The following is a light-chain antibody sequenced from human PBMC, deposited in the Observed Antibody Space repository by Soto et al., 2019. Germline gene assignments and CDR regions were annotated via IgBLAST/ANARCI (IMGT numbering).Light chain of an antibody. Sequence: QSALTQPPSASGSPGQSVTISCTGTSSDIGGYNYVSWYQQHPGKAPKLMIYGVSERPSGVPDRFSGSKSGNTASLTVSGLQAEDEAEYHCSSYAGSNNKGVVFGGGTKVTVL. CDR2: GVS. J-gene: IGLJ2*01. CDR3: SSYAGSNNKGVV. CDR1: SSDIGGYNY. V-gene: IGLV2-8*01.